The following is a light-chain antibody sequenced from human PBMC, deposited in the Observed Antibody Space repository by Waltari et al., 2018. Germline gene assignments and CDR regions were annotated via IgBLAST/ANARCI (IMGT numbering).Light chain of an antibody. V-gene: IGLV2-14*01. Sequence: QSALTQPASVSGSPGQSITISCIGTSSDVGIYNYVSWYQQHPGKAPKLLIYEVSNLPSGVSNRFSASKSGNTASLTISGLQAEDEAHYYCSSYTTTDTPVFGGGTKLTVL. CDR1: SSDVGIYNY. CDR3: SSYTTTDTPV. J-gene: IGLJ3*02. CDR2: EVS.